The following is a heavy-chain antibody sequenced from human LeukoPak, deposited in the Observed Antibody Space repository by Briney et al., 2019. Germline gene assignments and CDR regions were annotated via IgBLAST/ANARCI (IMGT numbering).Heavy chain of an antibody. V-gene: IGHV4-59*01. Sequence: PSETLSLTCTVSGGSISSYYWSWIRQPPGKGLEWIGYIYYSGSTNYNPSLKSRVTISVDMSKNQFSLKLSSVTAADTAVYYCARAGLDTYYDILTGYQANWFDPWGQGTLVTVSS. CDR2: IYYSGST. D-gene: IGHD3-9*01. J-gene: IGHJ5*02. CDR3: ARAGLDTYYDILTGYQANWFDP. CDR1: GGSISSYY.